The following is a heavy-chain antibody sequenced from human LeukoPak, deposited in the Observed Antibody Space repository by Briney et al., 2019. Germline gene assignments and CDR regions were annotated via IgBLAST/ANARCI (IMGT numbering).Heavy chain of an antibody. J-gene: IGHJ5*02. CDR2: IRIGGGGT. V-gene: IGHV3-23*01. D-gene: IGHD6-13*01. CDR3: ARCMVLSQGWCNWFDP. Sequence: GGSLRLSCAASGFDLTTYAMTWVRQAPAKGLEWVSSIRIGGGGTYYADSVKGRFTISRDNSENTLHLQMNNLRVEETARYLCARCMVLSQGWCNWFDPWGQGTLVTVSS. CDR1: GFDLTTYA.